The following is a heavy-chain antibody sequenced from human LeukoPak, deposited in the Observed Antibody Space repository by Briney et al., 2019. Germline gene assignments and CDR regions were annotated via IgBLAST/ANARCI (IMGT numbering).Heavy chain of an antibody. D-gene: IGHD3-10*01. J-gene: IGHJ6*02. CDR1: GFTFDDYA. Sequence: GGSLRLSCAASGFTFDDYAMHWFRQAPGKGREWVSGISWNSGSIGYADSVKGRFTISRDNAKNSLYLQMNSLRAEDTALYYCARDRDGFGELLPYYYYYGMDVWGQGTSVTVSS. CDR3: ARDRDGFGELLPYYYYYGMDV. CDR2: ISWNSGSI. V-gene: IGHV3-9*01.